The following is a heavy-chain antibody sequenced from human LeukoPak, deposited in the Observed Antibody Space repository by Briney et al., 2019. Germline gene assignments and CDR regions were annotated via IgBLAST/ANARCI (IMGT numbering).Heavy chain of an antibody. V-gene: IGHV4-39*01. J-gene: IGHJ4*02. CDR3: ARHKGGAVAMIDY. Sequence: SETLSLTCTVSGGSISSSSYYWGWIRQPPGKGLEWIGSIYYSGSTYYNPSLKSRVTISVDTSKNQFSLKLSSVTAADTVVYYCARHKGGAVAMIDYWGQGTLVTVSS. CDR2: IYYSGST. CDR1: GGSISSSSYY. D-gene: IGHD6-19*01.